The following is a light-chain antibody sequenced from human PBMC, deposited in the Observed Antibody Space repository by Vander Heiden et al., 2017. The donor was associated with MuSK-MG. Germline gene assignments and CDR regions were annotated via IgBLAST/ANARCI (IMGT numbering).Light chain of an antibody. CDR3: QQDGSSSIT. V-gene: IGKV3-20*01. CDR2: GAS. Sequence: EIVLTQSPGTLSLSPGERATLSCRASQSVSSSYLAWYQQKPGQAPRLLIYGASSRATCIPDRFSGSGSGTDFTLTISRLEPEDFAMYYCQQDGSSSITFGQGTRLEIK. J-gene: IGKJ5*01. CDR1: QSVSSSY.